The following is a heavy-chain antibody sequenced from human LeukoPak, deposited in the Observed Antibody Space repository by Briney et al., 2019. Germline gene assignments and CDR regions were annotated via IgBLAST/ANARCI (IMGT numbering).Heavy chain of an antibody. V-gene: IGHV1-2*02. CDR3: ARDPLDGAHLYYYYYMDV. D-gene: IGHD3-10*01. CDR2: INPNSGGT. Sequence: ASVKVSCKASGYTFTGYYMHWVRQAPGQGPEWMGWINPNSGGTNYAQKFQGRVTMTRDTSISTAYMELSRLRSDDTAVYYCARDPLDGAHLYYYYYMDVWGKGTTVTVSS. J-gene: IGHJ6*03. CDR1: GYTFTGYY.